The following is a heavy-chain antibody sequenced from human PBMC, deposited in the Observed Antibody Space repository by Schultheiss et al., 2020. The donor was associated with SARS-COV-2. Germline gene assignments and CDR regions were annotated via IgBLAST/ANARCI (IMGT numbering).Heavy chain of an antibody. J-gene: IGHJ6*02. CDR2: IYYSGST. V-gene: IGHV4-61*05. D-gene: IGHD6-6*01. Sequence: SETLSLTCTVSGGSISSSNYYWGWIRQPPGKGLEWIGYIYYSGSTNYNPSLKSRVTISVDTSKNQFSLKLSSVTAADTAVYYCARGKYSSSSNYYYGMDVWGQGTTVTVSS. CDR3: ARGKYSSSSNYYYGMDV. CDR1: GGSISSSNYY.